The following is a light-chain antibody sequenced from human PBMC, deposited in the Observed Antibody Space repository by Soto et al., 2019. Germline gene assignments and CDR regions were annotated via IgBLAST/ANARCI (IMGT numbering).Light chain of an antibody. CDR2: DVS. CDR3: SSYTSSSTLLG. Sequence: QSALTQPASVSGSPGQSITISCTGTSSDVGGYNYVSWYQQHPGKAPKLMIYDVSNRPSGVSNRFSGSKSGNTASLTISGLQAEDEADYYCSSYTSSSTLLGFGTGTKLT. J-gene: IGLJ1*01. V-gene: IGLV2-14*01. CDR1: SSDVGGYNY.